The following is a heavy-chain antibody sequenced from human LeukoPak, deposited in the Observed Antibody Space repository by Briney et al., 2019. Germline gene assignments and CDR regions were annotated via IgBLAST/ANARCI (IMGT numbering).Heavy chain of an antibody. CDR3: AKLVDIVATRGY. CDR2: ISYDGSNK. CDR1: GFTFSSYG. Sequence: GGSLRLSCAASGFTFSSYGMHWVRQAPGKGLEWVAVISYDGSNKYYADSVKGRFTISRDNSKNTLYLQMNSLRAEDTAVYYCAKLVDIVATRGYWGQGTLVTVSS. D-gene: IGHD5-12*01. J-gene: IGHJ4*02. V-gene: IGHV3-30*18.